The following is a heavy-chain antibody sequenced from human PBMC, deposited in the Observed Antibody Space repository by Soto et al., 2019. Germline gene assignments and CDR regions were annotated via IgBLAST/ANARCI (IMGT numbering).Heavy chain of an antibody. Sequence: QIQLVQSGDEVKKTGASVKVTCKASGYTCTSYGITWVRQAHGQGLEWMGWISAHNGNTDYAQKLQGRVIVTRDTSTSTAYMELSSRRSDDTAVYYCARGRYGDYWGQGALVTVSS. J-gene: IGHJ4*02. V-gene: IGHV1-18*01. CDR3: ARGRYGDY. D-gene: IGHD1-1*01. CDR2: ISAHNGNT. CDR1: GYTCTSYG.